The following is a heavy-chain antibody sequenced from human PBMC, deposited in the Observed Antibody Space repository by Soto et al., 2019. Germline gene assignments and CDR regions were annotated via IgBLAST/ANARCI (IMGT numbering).Heavy chain of an antibody. CDR2: IDPSDSYT. Sequence: EVQLVQSGAEVKKPGESLRISCEGSGYSFTNYWITWVRQTPGKGLEWMGRIDPSDSYTKYSPSFQGHVTISADESTNTAYLQWSSLKASDTAIYYCAREFDTLGWCDPWGQGTLVTVSS. CDR3: AREFDTLGWCDP. D-gene: IGHD3-9*01. V-gene: IGHV5-10-1*03. J-gene: IGHJ5*02. CDR1: GYSFTNYW.